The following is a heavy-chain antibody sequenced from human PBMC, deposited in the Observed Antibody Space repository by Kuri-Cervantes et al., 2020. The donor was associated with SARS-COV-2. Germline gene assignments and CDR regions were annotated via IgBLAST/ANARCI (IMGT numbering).Heavy chain of an antibody. D-gene: IGHD3-22*01. Sequence: ASVKVSCKASGYTFTSYGISWVRQAPGRGLEWMGWISAYNGNTNYAQKLQGRVTMTTDTSTSTAYMELRSLRSDDTAVYYCAMAGYYYDSSGPPADYWGQGTLVTVSS. CDR3: AMAGYYYDSSGPPADY. CDR1: GYTFTSYG. V-gene: IGHV1-18*01. J-gene: IGHJ4*02. CDR2: ISAYNGNT.